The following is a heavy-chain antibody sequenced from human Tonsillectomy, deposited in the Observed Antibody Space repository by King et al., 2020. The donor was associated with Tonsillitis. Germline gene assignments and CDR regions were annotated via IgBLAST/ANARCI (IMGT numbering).Heavy chain of an antibody. CDR2: IYPGDSDT. D-gene: IGHD4-23*01. CDR3: ARAPDYGGTGYTWFDP. J-gene: IGHJ5*02. CDR1: GYSFTSYW. Sequence: VQLVESGAEVKKPGESLKISCKGSGYSFTSYWIGWVRQMPGKGLEWMGIIYPGDSDTRYSPSFQGQVTISADKSISTAYLQWSSLKASDTAMYYCARAPDYGGTGYTWFDPWGQGTLVTVSS. V-gene: IGHV5-51*01.